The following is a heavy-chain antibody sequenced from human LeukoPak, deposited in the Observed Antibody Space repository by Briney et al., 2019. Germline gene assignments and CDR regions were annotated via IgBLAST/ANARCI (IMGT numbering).Heavy chain of an antibody. CDR3: AKMDIVVVPAAMQGPFDY. CDR2: ISGSGGST. V-gene: IGHV3-23*01. Sequence: GGSLRVSCAASGFTFSSYAMSWVRQAPGKGLEWVSAISGSGGSTYYADSVKGRFTISRDNSKNTLYLQMNSLRAEDTAVYYCAKMDIVVVPAAMQGPFDYWGQGTLVTVSS. D-gene: IGHD2-2*03. J-gene: IGHJ4*02. CDR1: GFTFSSYA.